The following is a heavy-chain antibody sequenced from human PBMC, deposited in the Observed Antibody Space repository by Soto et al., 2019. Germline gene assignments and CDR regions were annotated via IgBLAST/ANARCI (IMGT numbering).Heavy chain of an antibody. Sequence: SEPLSLTCSVSGDSISTVDYFWAWIRQPPGQALEYIGYIYKSATTYYNPSFESRVAISLDTSKSQFSLNATSVTAADTAVYFCARGRYCLTGRCFPNWFDSWGQGTLVTVSS. CDR3: ARGRYCLTGRCFPNWFDS. J-gene: IGHJ5*01. CDR2: IYKSATT. CDR1: GDSISTVDYF. D-gene: IGHD2-15*01. V-gene: IGHV4-30-4*01.